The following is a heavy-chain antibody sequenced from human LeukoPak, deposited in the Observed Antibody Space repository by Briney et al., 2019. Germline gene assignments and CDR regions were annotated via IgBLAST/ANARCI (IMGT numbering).Heavy chain of an antibody. CDR2: INPSGGST. CDR3: AREASVAARPFDY. Sequence: ASVTVSCKASGYTFTSYYMHWVRQAPGQGLEWMGIINPSGGSTSYAQKFQGRVTMTGDTSTSTVYMELSSLRSEDTAVYYCAREASVAARPFDYWGQGTLVTVSS. J-gene: IGHJ4*02. D-gene: IGHD6-6*01. V-gene: IGHV1-46*01. CDR1: GYTFTSYY.